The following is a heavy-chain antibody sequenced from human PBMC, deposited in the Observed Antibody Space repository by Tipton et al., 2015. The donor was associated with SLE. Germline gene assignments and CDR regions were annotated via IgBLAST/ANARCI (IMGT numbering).Heavy chain of an antibody. CDR1: GDSITNFF. CDR2: LYTGGST. J-gene: IGHJ4*02. D-gene: IGHD5-12*01. CDR3: ARGRGSGYYRYFDY. Sequence: TLSLTCTVSGDSITNFFWSWFRQPPGKGLEWIGYLYTGGSTHHNPSLQSRVTISVDTSKNQFFLELRSVTAADTAVYYCARGRGSGYYRYFDYWGQGALVTVSS. V-gene: IGHV4-4*08.